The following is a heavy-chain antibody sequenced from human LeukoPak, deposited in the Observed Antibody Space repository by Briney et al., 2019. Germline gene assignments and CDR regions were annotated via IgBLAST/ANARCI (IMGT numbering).Heavy chain of an antibody. D-gene: IGHD6-13*01. CDR2: IYYSGST. V-gene: IGHV4-39*07. CDR1: GGSISSSSYY. J-gene: IGHJ6*03. Sequence: SETLSLTCTVSGGSISSSSYYWGWIRQPPGKGLEWIGSIYYSGSTYYNPSLKSRVTISVDTSKNQFSLKLSSVTAADTAVYYCARARYSSQSWDFYYYYYMDVWGKGTTVTVSS. CDR3: ARARYSSQSWDFYYYYYMDV.